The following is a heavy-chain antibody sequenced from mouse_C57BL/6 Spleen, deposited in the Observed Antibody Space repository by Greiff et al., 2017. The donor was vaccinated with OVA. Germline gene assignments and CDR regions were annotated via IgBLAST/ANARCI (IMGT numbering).Heavy chain of an antibody. V-gene: IGHV5-9*01. J-gene: IGHJ4*01. CDR1: GFTFSSYT. Sequence: DVMLVESGGGLVKPGGSLKLSCAASGFTFSSYTMSWVRQTPEKRLEWVATISGGGGNTYYPDSVKGRFTISRDNAKNTLYLQMSSLRSEDTALYYCARSLLLYYAMDYWGQGTSVTVSS. CDR3: ARSLLLYYAMDY. CDR2: ISGGGGNT. D-gene: IGHD2-10*01.